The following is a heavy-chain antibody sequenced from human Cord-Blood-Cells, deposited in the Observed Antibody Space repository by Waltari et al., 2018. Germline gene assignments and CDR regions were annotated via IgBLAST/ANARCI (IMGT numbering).Heavy chain of an antibody. V-gene: IGHV3-48*03. CDR2: ISSSGSTR. J-gene: IGHJ3*02. CDR3: ASSSPLDAFDI. CDR1: VFLFSSYE. Sequence: EVQLVEAGGGLVQPGGSLGLYCAASVFLFSSYEVKWVRQASGKGLEWVSYISSSGSTRYYAGSVKGRFTSSRDNAKNSLYLQMNSLRAEDTAVYYCASSSPLDAFDIWGQGTMVTVSS.